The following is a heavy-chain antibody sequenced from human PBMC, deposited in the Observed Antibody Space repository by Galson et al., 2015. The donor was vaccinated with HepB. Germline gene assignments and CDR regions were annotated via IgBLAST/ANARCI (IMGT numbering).Heavy chain of an antibody. Sequence: SLRLSCAASGFTFSSYSMNWVRQAPGKGLEWVSSISSSSSYIYYADSVKGRFTVSRDNAKNSLYLQMNSLRAEDTAVYYCARVVGTGSYDYWGQGTLVTVSS. J-gene: IGHJ4*02. CDR2: ISSSSSYI. D-gene: IGHD1-26*01. CDR1: GFTFSSYS. CDR3: ARVVGTGSYDY. V-gene: IGHV3-21*01.